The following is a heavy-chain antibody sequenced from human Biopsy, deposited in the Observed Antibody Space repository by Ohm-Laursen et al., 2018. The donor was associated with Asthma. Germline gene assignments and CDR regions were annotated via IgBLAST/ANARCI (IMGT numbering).Heavy chain of an antibody. CDR1: GFTLTTYA. D-gene: IGHD3-10*01. J-gene: IGHJ6*02. CDR2: ISYDGSTK. Sequence: SLRLSCAASGFTLTTYAIHWVRQAPGKGLEWVAVISYDGSTKYSADSVKGRFIGSRDISKNILSLQMNSLRPEDTAVYYCARDVVWFREVGGMDVWGQGTTVTVSS. V-gene: IGHV3-30*03. CDR3: ARDVVWFREVGGMDV.